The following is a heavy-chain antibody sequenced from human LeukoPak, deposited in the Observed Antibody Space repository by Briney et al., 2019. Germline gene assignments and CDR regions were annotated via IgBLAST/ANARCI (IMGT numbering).Heavy chain of an antibody. D-gene: IGHD2-15*01. CDR1: GYTFTGYY. V-gene: IGHV1-2*02. CDR3: AIIQVVVAAIGDLDY. Sequence: GASVKVSCKASGYTFTGYYMHWARQAPGQGLEWMGWINPNSGGTNYAQKFQGRVTMTRDTSISTAYMELSRLRSDDTAVYYCAIIQVVVAAIGDLDYWGQGTLVTVSS. J-gene: IGHJ4*02. CDR2: INPNSGGT.